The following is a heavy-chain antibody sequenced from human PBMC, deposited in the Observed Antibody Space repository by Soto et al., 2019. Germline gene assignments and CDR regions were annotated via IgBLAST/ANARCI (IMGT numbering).Heavy chain of an antibody. V-gene: IGHV3-23*01. J-gene: IGHJ3*02. D-gene: IGHD1-1*01. Sequence: EVQLLESGGGLVQPGGSLRLSCASSGFAFSSYAFSWVRQAPGKGLDWVSSIGIGGDIYYADSVKGRFAISRANSKNTLILQMIGLRAEDTAVYYCGTGTTHSVFDIWGHGTMVTVSS. CDR1: GFAFSSYA. CDR3: GTGTTHSVFDI. CDR2: IGIGGDI.